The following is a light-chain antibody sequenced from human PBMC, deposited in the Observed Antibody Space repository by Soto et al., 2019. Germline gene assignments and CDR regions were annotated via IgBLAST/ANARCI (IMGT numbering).Light chain of an antibody. V-gene: IGLV1-51*01. CDR3: GTRDSRRIGYV. J-gene: IGLJ1*01. CDR2: DNN. Sequence: QSVLTQPPSVSAAPGQRVTISCSGSNSNIGNNYVSWYQQLPGTAPKLLIYDNNKRPSGIPGRFSGSKSGTSATLDITGLQTGDEADYYCGTRDSRRIGYVLGVGTKVTV. CDR1: NSNIGNNY.